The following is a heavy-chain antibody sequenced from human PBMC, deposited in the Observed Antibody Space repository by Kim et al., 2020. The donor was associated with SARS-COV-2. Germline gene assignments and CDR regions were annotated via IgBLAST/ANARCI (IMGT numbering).Heavy chain of an antibody. Sequence: YYHPSLKRRVTISMDTSKNQFSLNLTAVTAADTAVYYCAKRGYTYAVFDYWGQGTLVTVSS. V-gene: IGHV4-39*01. D-gene: IGHD5-18*01. CDR3: AKRGYTYAVFDY. J-gene: IGHJ4*02.